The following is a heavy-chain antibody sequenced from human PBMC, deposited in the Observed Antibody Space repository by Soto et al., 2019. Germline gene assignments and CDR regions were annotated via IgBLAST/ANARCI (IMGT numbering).Heavy chain of an antibody. CDR3: VRRHVSATGIDWFDP. D-gene: IGHD6-13*01. CDR1: VYTFTSYG. Sequence: XSVKVSCKASVYTFTSYGIHWVRQAPGQRLEWMGWINAANGDTKYSPKFQGRVTITRDASASTAYMELSSLRSEDTAVYYCVRRHVSATGIDWFDPSGQGPLVTVSS. CDR2: INAANGDT. V-gene: IGHV1-3*01. J-gene: IGHJ5*02.